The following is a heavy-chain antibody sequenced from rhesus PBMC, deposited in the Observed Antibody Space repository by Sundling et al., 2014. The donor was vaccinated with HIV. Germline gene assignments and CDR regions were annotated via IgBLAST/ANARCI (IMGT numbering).Heavy chain of an antibody. J-gene: IGHJ4*01. CDR1: GFSLSTPGMG. CDR3: VRRGSGWDY. Sequence: QVTVKESGPALVKPTQTLTLTCTFSGFSLSTPGMGVGWIRQPPGKTLEWLAHIFWDDDKRYTTSLRSRLTISKDTSKNQVLLTMTNMDPVDTATYYCVRRGSGWDYWGQGVLVTVSS. V-gene: IGHV2-174*02. D-gene: IGHD6-31*01. CDR2: IFWDDDK.